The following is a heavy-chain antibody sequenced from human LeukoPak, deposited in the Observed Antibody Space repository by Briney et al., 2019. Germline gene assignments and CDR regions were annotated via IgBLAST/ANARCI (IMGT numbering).Heavy chain of an antibody. Sequence: GGSLRLSCSASGFTFSSYAMHWVRQAPGKGLEYVSGISSNGGSTYYADSVEGRFTISRDNSKNTLYLQVSSLRAEDTAVYYCAKELSGSSYFDYWGQGTLVTVSS. CDR2: ISSNGGST. CDR1: GFTFSSYA. V-gene: IGHV3-64*04. D-gene: IGHD1-26*01. CDR3: AKELSGSSYFDY. J-gene: IGHJ4*02.